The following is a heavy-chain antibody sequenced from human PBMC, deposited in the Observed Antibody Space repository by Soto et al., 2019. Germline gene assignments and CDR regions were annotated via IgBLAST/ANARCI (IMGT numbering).Heavy chain of an antibody. CDR3: ARSPNYYYYGFDX. D-gene: IGHD3-10*01. Sequence: PSETLSLTFTVSGGSVSSVDYFWSWLRQSPGKRLEWIAYIYYSGSNNYNPSLTSRATISVETSKRQVSLTLTSMTAADAALYYCARSPNYYYYGFDXWGQGTAVTVS. CDR1: GGSVSSVDYF. J-gene: IGHJ6*02. CDR2: IYYSGSN. V-gene: IGHV4-61*08.